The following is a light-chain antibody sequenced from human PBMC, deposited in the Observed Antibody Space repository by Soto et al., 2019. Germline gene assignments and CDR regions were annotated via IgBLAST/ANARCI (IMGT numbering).Light chain of an antibody. CDR3: QHYNNWPPGT. V-gene: IGKV3D-15*01. J-gene: IGKJ1*01. Sequence: EVVMTQSPDTLSVSPGERATLSCRASQSVCSNLSWYQQKPGQAPSLLIYGASTRSTGIPARFSGSGSGTEFTLTISSLQSEDFAVYYCQHYNNWPPGTFGQGTKVDIK. CDR2: GAS. CDR1: QSVCSN.